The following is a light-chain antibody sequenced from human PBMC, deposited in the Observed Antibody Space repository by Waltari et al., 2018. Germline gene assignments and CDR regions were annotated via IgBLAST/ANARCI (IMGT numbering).Light chain of an antibody. CDR1: SSDIGYYNY. CDR2: DVR. CDR3: SSYATTSTGV. Sequence: QSALTQPASVSGSPGQSITISCTGTSSDIGYYNYVSWYQQHPGKAPKLMIYDVRLRPSGVSNRFSGSKSGNTASLTISGRQAEDEAAFYCSSYATTSTGVFGGGTKVTVL. V-gene: IGLV2-14*03. J-gene: IGLJ3*02.